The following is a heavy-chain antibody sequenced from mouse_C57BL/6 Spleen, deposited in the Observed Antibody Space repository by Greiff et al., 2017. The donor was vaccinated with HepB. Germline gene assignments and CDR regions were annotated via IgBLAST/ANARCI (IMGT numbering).Heavy chain of an antibody. J-gene: IGHJ1*03. Sequence: QVQLQQPGAELVRPGSSVKLSCKASGYTFTSYWMHWVKQRPIQGLEWIGNIDPSDSETHYNQKFKDKATLTVDKSSSTAYMQLSSLTSEDSAVYYGARKPSYDDYDEYFDVWGTGTTVTVSS. CDR1: GYTFTSYW. CDR2: IDPSDSET. CDR3: ARKPSYDDYDEYFDV. D-gene: IGHD2-4*01. V-gene: IGHV1-52*01.